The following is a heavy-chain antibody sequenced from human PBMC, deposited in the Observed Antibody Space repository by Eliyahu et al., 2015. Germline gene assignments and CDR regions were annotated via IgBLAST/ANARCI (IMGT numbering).Heavy chain of an antibody. J-gene: IGHJ2*01. D-gene: IGHD3-16*01. CDR3: ARDPRGEVDFDL. CDR2: IIPILGIA. Sequence: SGGTFSSYAISWVRQAPGQGLEWMGRIIPILGIANYAQKFQGRVTITADKSTSTAYMELSSLRSEDTAVYYCARDPRGEVDFDLWGRGTLVTVSS. CDR1: GGTFSSYA. V-gene: IGHV1-69*04.